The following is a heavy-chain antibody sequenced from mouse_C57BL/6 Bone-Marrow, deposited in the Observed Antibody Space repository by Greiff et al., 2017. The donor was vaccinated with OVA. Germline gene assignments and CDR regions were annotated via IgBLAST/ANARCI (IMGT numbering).Heavy chain of an antibody. CDR1: GYSITSGYY. D-gene: IGHD2-1*01. V-gene: IGHV3-6*01. Sequence: EVKLMESGPGLVKPSQSLSLTCSVTGYSITSGYYWNWIRQFPGNKLEWMGYISYDGSNNYNPSLKNRISITRDTSKNQFFLKLNSVTTEDTATYYCASLYYGIYFDYWGQGTTLTVSS. CDR2: ISYDGSN. CDR3: ASLYYGIYFDY. J-gene: IGHJ2*01.